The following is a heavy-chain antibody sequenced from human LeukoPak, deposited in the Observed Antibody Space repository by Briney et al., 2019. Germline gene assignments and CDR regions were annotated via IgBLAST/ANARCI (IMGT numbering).Heavy chain of an antibody. Sequence: PSETLSLTCTVSGGSISSYYWSWIRQPPGKGLEWIGYIYYSGSTNYNPSLKSRVTISVDTSKNRFSLKLSSVTAADTAVYYCARCSRSITMVRGNPPDYWGQGTLVTVSS. D-gene: IGHD3-10*01. CDR2: IYYSGST. J-gene: IGHJ4*02. CDR3: ARCSRSITMVRGNPPDY. CDR1: GGSISSYY. V-gene: IGHV4-59*01.